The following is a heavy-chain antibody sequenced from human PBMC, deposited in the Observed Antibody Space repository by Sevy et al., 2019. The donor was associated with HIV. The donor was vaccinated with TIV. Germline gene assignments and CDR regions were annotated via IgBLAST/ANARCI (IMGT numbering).Heavy chain of an antibody. CDR3: ARGYCTSRGCDAFDI. D-gene: IGHD2-2*01. Sequence: ASVKVSCKASGYTFTGYYIHWVRQAPGQGLEWMGWINPNRGGTNYAQKFQGRVTMTRDTSITTAYMELSRLRSDDTAVYYCARGYCTSRGCDAFDIWGQGTMVTVSS. V-gene: IGHV1-2*02. CDR2: INPNRGGT. J-gene: IGHJ3*02. CDR1: GYTFTGYY.